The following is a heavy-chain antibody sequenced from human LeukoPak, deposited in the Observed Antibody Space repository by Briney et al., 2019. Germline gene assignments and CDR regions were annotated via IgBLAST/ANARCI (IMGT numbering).Heavy chain of an antibody. V-gene: IGHV1-2*02. CDR2: INPNSGGT. CDR3: ARAVTVVVPAAGY. Sequence: AASVKVSCKASGYTFTGYYMHWVRQAPGQGLEWMGWINPNSGGTNYAQKFQGRVTMTRDTSISTAYMELSRLRSDDTAVYYCARAVTVVVPAAGYWGQGTLVTVSS. D-gene: IGHD2-2*01. J-gene: IGHJ4*02. CDR1: GYTFTGYY.